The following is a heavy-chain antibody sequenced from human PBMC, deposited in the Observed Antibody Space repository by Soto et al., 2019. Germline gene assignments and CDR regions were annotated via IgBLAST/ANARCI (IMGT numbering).Heavy chain of an antibody. CDR2: IYPGDSDT. CDR1: GYTFTNYW. V-gene: IGHV5-51*01. D-gene: IGHD6-13*01. J-gene: IGHJ4*02. Sequence: GESLKISCKGSGYTFTNYWIAWVRQMPGKGLEWMGIIYPGDSDTRYSPSFQGQVTISADKSISTAYLQWSSLKASDTATYYCVRPYSSSWYYFHYWGQGTLVTVSS. CDR3: VRPYSSSWYYFHY.